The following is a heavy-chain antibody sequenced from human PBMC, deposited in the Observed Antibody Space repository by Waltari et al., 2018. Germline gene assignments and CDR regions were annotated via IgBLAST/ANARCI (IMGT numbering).Heavy chain of an antibody. V-gene: IGHV4-34*01. D-gene: IGHD6-19*01. CDR1: GGSFSGYY. CDR2: INHSGST. J-gene: IGHJ6*02. CDR3: ATSGVAGTPRYYYYYGMDV. Sequence: QVQLQQWGAGLLKPSETLSLTCAVYGGSFSGYYWSWIRQPPGKGLEWIGEINHSGSTNYNPALKSRVTISVDTSKNQFSLKLSSVTAADTAVYYWATSGVAGTPRYYYYYGMDVWGQGTTVTVSS.